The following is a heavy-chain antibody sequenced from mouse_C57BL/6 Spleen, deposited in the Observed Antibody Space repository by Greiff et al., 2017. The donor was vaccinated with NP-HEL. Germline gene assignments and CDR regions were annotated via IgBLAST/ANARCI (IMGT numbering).Heavy chain of an antibody. J-gene: IGHJ1*03. CDR1: GFSFNTYA. V-gene: IGHV10-1*01. CDR3: VRHLDYYGSSYWYFDV. Sequence: VQLKESGGGLVQPKGSLKLSCAASGFSFNTYAMNWVRQAPGKGLEWVARIRSKSNNYATYYADSVKDRFTISRDDSESMLYLQMNNLKTEDTAMYYCVRHLDYYGSSYWYFDVWGTGTTVTVSS. CDR2: IRSKSNNYAT. D-gene: IGHD1-1*01.